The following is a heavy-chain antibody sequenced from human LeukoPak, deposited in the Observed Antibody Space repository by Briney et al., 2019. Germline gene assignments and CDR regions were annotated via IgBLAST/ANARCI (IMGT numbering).Heavy chain of an antibody. Sequence: ASMKVSCKASGYTFTSYYMHWVRQAPGQGLEWMGIINPNGGSTSYAQKFQGRVTMTRDTSTSTVYMELTSLRSEDTAVYYCAGDFVGYCSGGSCYRFDYWGQGDLVTVSS. CDR1: GYTFTSYY. CDR2: INPNGGST. V-gene: IGHV1-46*01. CDR3: AGDFVGYCSGGSCYRFDY. D-gene: IGHD2-15*01. J-gene: IGHJ4*02.